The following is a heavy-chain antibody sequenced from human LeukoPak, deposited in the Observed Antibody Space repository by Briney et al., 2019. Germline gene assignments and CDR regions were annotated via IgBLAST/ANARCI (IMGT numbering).Heavy chain of an antibody. CDR2: INNSGDKK. CDR3: AKERIVLEYGDYAAGPLDY. D-gene: IGHD4-17*01. J-gene: IGHJ4*02. V-gene: IGHV3-23*01. CDR1: GFTFNNYA. Sequence: PGGSLRLSCAASGFTFNNYAMSWVRQAPGKGLEWVSVINNSGDKKYIAHSVEGLFTISRDNSRNTLYLQMQSLSADDTAVYYCAKERIVLEYGDYAAGPLDYWGQGTLVTVSS.